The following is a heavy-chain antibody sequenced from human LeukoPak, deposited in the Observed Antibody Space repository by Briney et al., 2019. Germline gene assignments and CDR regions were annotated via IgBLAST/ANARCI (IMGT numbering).Heavy chain of an antibody. CDR1: GGSISSYY. Sequence: SETLSLTCTVSGGSISSYYWSWIRQPPGKGLEWIGYIYYSGSTNYNPSLKSRVTISVDTSKNQFSLKLSSVTAADTAVYYCARTTISHFDYWGQGTLVTVSS. V-gene: IGHV4-59*08. D-gene: IGHD1-1*01. CDR2: IYYSGST. CDR3: ARTTISHFDY. J-gene: IGHJ4*02.